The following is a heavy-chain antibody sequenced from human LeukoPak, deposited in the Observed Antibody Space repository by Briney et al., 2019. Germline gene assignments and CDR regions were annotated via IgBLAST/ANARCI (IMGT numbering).Heavy chain of an antibody. D-gene: IGHD6-19*01. Sequence: ASVKVSCKASGYTFTSYGINWVRQAPGQGLEWLGWLSGYTGPTNYVQKIQGRVTMTTDTSTNTAYMELRSLRSDDTAVYYCARGPGIAVAGVFDYWGQGSLVTVSS. V-gene: IGHV1-18*04. J-gene: IGHJ4*02. CDR3: ARGPGIAVAGVFDY. CDR1: GYTFTSYG. CDR2: LSGYTGPT.